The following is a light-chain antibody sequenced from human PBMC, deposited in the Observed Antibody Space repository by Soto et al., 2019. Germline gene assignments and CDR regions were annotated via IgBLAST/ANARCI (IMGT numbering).Light chain of an antibody. J-gene: IGKJ1*01. CDR3: HHYNSYSEA. CDR1: QTISSW. Sequence: DIQMTQSPSTLSGSVVDRVTLTCLASQTISSWLAWYQQKPGKAPKLLIYKASTLKSGGPSSFSGSRSGTEVTLTISSLQPDDFATYYCHHYNSYSEAFGQGTKVDIK. CDR2: KAS. V-gene: IGKV1-5*03.